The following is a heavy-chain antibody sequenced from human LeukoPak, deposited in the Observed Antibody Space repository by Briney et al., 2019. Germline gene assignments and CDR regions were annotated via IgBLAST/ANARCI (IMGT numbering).Heavy chain of an antibody. CDR2: IIPIFGTA. CDR1: GGTFSSYA. D-gene: IGHD4-17*01. J-gene: IGHJ3*01. Sequence: RASVKVSCKASGGTFSSYAISWVRQAPGQGLEWMGGIIPIFGTANYPQKLQGRVTVTRDTSTSTVYMELSSLRSEDTAVYYCARDEVNGVNDAFDLWGQGTKVTVSS. CDR3: ARDEVNGVNDAFDL. V-gene: IGHV1-69*05.